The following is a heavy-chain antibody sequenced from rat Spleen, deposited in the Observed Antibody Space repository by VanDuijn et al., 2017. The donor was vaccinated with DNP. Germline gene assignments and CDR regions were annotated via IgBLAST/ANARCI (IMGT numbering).Heavy chain of an antibody. CDR2: ISYDGSST. D-gene: IGHD1-1*01. CDR3: ARVVYWYFDF. CDR1: GFTFSDYN. Sequence: EVQLVESGGGLVQPGRSLKLSCAASGFTFSDYNMAWVRQAPKKGLEWVATISYDGSSTYYRDSVKGRFTISRDNAKSTLYLQMDSLRSEDTATYYCARVVYWYFDFWGPGTMVTVSS. V-gene: IGHV5-7*01. J-gene: IGHJ1*01.